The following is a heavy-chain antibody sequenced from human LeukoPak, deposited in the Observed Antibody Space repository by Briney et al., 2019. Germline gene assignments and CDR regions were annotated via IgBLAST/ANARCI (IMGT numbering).Heavy chain of an antibody. V-gene: IGHV3-23*01. CDR2: ISGSGAST. Sequence: GGSLRLSCAASGFTFSSNAMSWVRQAPGKGLEWVSSISGSGASTYYADSVKGRFTIYRDNSKNTLYLQMNSLRAEDTAIYYCAKDVGSSITARRAFDYWGQGTLVTVSS. CDR3: AKDVGSSITARRAFDY. CDR1: GFTFSSNA. J-gene: IGHJ4*02. D-gene: IGHD6-6*01.